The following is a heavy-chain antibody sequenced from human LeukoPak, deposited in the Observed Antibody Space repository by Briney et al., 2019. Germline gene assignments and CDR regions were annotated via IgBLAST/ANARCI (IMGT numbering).Heavy chain of an antibody. Sequence: GGSLRLSCTASGFTFSSYAMHWVRQAPGKGLEWVAVTSYDGSHIYYPDSVKGRFTISRDNPKNTLYLQMNSLGPEDTALYYCARGRDYCSDYWGQGTLVTVSS. CDR2: TSYDGSHI. V-gene: IGHV3-30*04. CDR3: ARGRDYCSDY. J-gene: IGHJ4*02. D-gene: IGHD2-15*01. CDR1: GFTFSSYA.